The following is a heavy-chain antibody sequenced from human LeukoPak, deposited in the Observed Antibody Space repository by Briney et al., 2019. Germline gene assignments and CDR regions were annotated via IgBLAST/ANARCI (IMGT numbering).Heavy chain of an antibody. CDR2: ISYDGSNK. Sequence: GGSPRLSCAASGFTFSSYGMHWVRQAPGKGLEWVAVISYDGSNKYYADSVKGRFTISRDNSKNTLYLQMNSLRAEDTAVYYCARDRFGYCSSTSCYPVWFDPWGQGTLVTVSS. CDR3: ARDRFGYCSSTSCYPVWFDP. V-gene: IGHV3-30*03. CDR1: GFTFSSYG. J-gene: IGHJ5*02. D-gene: IGHD2-2*01.